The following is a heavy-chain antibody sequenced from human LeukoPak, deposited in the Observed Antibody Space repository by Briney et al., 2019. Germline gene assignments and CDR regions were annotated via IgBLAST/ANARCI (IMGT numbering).Heavy chain of an antibody. CDR2: FSGSGSRT. CDR3: AKNALAAGVAHYYDSSGSFDY. Sequence: GGSLRLSCAASGFTFRSYAMSWVRQAPGKGLEWVSTFSGSGSRTSYADSVKGRFTISRDNSKNTLYLQMKSLRAEDTAVYYCAKNALAAGVAHYYDSSGSFDYWGQGTLVTVSS. V-gene: IGHV3-23*01. CDR1: GFTFRSYA. J-gene: IGHJ4*02. D-gene: IGHD3-22*01.